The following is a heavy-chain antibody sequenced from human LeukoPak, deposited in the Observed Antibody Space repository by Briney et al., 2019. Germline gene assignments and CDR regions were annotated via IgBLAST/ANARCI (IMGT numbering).Heavy chain of an antibody. V-gene: IGHV3-21*01. Sequence: GGSLRLSCAASGFTFRSYSMNWVRQAPGKGLEWVSSISTSRSYIYYADSVKGRFTISRDNAKNSLYLQMNSLRAEDTAVYYCAKDGPEQWLVNMDVWGKGTTVTVSS. CDR3: AKDGPEQWLVNMDV. CDR2: ISTSRSYI. D-gene: IGHD6-19*01. J-gene: IGHJ6*03. CDR1: GFTFRSYS.